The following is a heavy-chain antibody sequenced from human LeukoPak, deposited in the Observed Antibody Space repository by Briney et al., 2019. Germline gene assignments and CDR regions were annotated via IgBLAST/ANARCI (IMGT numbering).Heavy chain of an antibody. CDR2: IYDSGNT. V-gene: IGHV4-59*01. CDR1: GGSITTYY. D-gene: IGHD6-19*01. CDR3: ARGSGWLPDW. Sequence: SETLSLTCTVSGGSITTYYWSWIRQPPGKGLEWIGHIYDSGNTNYNPSVKGRVTISADTSKNEFSLQLASVTAADTAVYYCARGSGWLPDWWGQGTLVTVSS. J-gene: IGHJ4*02.